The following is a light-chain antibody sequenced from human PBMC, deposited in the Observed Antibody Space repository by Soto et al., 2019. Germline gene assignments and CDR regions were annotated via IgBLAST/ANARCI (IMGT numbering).Light chain of an antibody. CDR2: DVS. J-gene: IGLJ1*01. CDR1: SSDVGGYNY. CDR3: CSYAGSYTLWV. Sequence: QSALTQPRSASGSPGQSVTISCTGTSSDVGGYNYVSWYQQHPGKAPKLMIYDVSKRPSGVPDRFSGSKSGNTASLTISGLQAEDEADYYCCSYAGSYTLWVFGTGTKVTVL. V-gene: IGLV2-11*01.